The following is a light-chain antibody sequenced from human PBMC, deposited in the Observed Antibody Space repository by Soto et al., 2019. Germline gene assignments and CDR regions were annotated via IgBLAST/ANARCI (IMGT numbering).Light chain of an antibody. Sequence: QSALTQPASVSGSPGQSITISCTGTSSDVGGYNYVSWYRHHAGKAPSLMIYASSNRPSGVSHRFSGSRSGNTASLTISGLQAEDEADYYCSSYTSGTTLYVFGTGTKLTVL. J-gene: IGLJ1*01. CDR2: ASS. CDR3: SSYTSGTTLYV. V-gene: IGLV2-14*01. CDR1: SSDVGGYNY.